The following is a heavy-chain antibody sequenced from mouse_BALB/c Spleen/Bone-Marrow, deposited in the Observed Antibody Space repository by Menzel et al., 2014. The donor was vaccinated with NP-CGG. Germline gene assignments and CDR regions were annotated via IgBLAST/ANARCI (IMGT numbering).Heavy chain of an antibody. Sequence: VQLKQSGPELVKPGASVKISCKASGYTFTDYNIHWVKQSHGKSLEWIGYIYPYNGGTGYNQKLKSKATLTVDNSSSTAYMELRSLASEDSAVYYCARSYYYGSGFGWFAYWGQGTLVTVSA. CDR3: ARSYYYGSGFGWFAY. CDR2: IYPYNGGT. D-gene: IGHD1-1*01. CDR1: GYTFTDYN. J-gene: IGHJ3*01. V-gene: IGHV1S29*02.